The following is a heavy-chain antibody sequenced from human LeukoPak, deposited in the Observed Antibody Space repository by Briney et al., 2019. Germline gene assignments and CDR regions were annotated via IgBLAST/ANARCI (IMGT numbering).Heavy chain of an antibody. CDR3: ARLGSGYDPGDF. CDR1: GGTFSTLD. J-gene: IGHJ4*02. CDR2: IIPLFGPA. D-gene: IGHD5-12*01. Sequence: SVKVSCKASGGTFSTLDISWVRQAPGHGLEWMGGIIPLFGPANYAQKFRDRVTIIADESTTTAYMELSSLRSEDTAVYYCARLGSGYDPGDFWGQGTLVTVST. V-gene: IGHV1-69*13.